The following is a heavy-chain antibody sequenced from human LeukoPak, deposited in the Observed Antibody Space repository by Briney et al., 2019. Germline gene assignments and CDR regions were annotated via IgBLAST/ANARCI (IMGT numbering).Heavy chain of an antibody. CDR2: INPSGGST. CDR1: GYTFTGYY. CDR3: ARFAVHRRITVAGQFGLDY. V-gene: IGHV1-46*01. D-gene: IGHD6-19*01. Sequence: ASVKVSCKASGYTFTGYYMHWVRQAPGQGLEWMGIINPSGGSTNYAQKFQGRVTMTRDTSTSTVYMELSSLRPEDTAVYYCARFAVHRRITVAGQFGLDYWGQGTLVSLSS. J-gene: IGHJ4*02.